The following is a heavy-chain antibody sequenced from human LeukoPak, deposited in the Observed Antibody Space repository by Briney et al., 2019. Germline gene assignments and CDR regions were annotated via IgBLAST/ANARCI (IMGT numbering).Heavy chain of an antibody. Sequence: GRSLRLSCAASGFTFSSYGMHWVRQAPGKGLEWVAVISYDGSNKYYADSVKGRFTISRDNAKNSLYLQMNSLRAEDMALYYCAKGIAAAGYDAFDIWGQGTMVTVSS. V-gene: IGHV3-30*18. CDR2: ISYDGSNK. J-gene: IGHJ3*02. CDR1: GFTFSSYG. D-gene: IGHD6-13*01. CDR3: AKGIAAAGYDAFDI.